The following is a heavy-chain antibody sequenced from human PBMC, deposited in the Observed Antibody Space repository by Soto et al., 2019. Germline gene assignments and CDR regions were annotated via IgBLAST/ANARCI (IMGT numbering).Heavy chain of an antibody. Sequence: SETLSLTCAVYGGSFSGYYWSWIRQPPGKGLEWIGEINHSGSTNYNPSLKSRVTISGDTSKNQFSLKLNSVTAADTAVYYCARALGYTYGHLPIDYWGQGTLVTVS. CDR3: ARALGYTYGHLPIDY. J-gene: IGHJ4*02. V-gene: IGHV4-34*01. CDR2: INHSGST. D-gene: IGHD5-18*01. CDR1: GGSFSGYY.